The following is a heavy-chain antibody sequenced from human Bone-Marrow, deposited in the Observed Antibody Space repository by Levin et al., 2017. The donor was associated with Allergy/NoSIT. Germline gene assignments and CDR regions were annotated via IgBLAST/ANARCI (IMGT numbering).Heavy chain of an antibody. V-gene: IGHV4-39*01. CDR2: IYYSGST. CDR3: ARSVSSGGLLFGY. Sequence: SCTVSGGSISSSSYYWGWIRQPPGKGLEWIGSIYYSGSTYYNPSLKSRVTISVDTSKNQFSLKLSSVTAADTAVYYCARSVSSGGLLFGYWGQGTLVTVSS. D-gene: IGHD6-19*01. J-gene: IGHJ4*02. CDR1: GGSISSSSYY.